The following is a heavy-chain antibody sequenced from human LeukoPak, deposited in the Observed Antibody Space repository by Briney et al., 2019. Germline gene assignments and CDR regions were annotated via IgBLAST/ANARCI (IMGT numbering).Heavy chain of an antibody. Sequence: GGSLRLSCAASGFTFDNYAMHWVRQAPGKGLVWVSRINSDGSSTSYADSVKGRFTISRDNAKNTLYLQMNSLRAEDTAVYYCARDAGIAVAGMVDYWGQGTLVTVSS. CDR2: INSDGSST. CDR3: ARDAGIAVAGMVDY. CDR1: GFTFDNYA. D-gene: IGHD6-19*01. V-gene: IGHV3-74*01. J-gene: IGHJ4*02.